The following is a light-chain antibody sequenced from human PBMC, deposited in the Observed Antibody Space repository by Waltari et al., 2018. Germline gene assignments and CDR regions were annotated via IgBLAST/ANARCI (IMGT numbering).Light chain of an antibody. V-gene: IGKV3-20*01. Sequence: EIVFTQSPGTLSLSPGERATLSFRASQSIIRYLAWYQQKPGQAPRLLIYAASSRATGIPDRFSGSGSGTDFSLTISRLEPEDFAVYYCQNHERLPAMFGQGTKVEIK. J-gene: IGKJ1*01. CDR1: QSIIRY. CDR3: QNHERLPAM. CDR2: AAS.